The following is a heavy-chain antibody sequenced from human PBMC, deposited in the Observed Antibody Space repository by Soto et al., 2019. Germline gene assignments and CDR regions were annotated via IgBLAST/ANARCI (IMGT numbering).Heavy chain of an antibody. Sequence: ASLKGSCKAAGYRLRTDAREWGRQENEQSLEWIAWIDPANGNMKYSLKFLGRITSFRDTSASTAYMELSDLRSEDTGVYFCARAPLRGTVLGGLDVRGQAPTVT. D-gene: IGHD3-10*01. J-gene: IGHJ6*02. CDR3: ARAPLRGTVLGGLDV. CDR1: GYRLRTDA. V-gene: IGHV1-3*01. CDR2: IDPANGNM.